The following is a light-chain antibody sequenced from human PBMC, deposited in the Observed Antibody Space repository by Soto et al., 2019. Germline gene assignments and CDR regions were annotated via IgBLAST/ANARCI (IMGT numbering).Light chain of an antibody. J-gene: IGKJ2*01. CDR1: QSVSHY. CDR3: QQSYSAPRT. CDR2: AAS. V-gene: IGKV1-39*01. Sequence: DIQMTQSPSSLSAFVGDRVTITCRASQSVSHYLNWYQQKPGPAPRLLIYAASSLQSWVPSRFSGSGSGTDFSLTISSLLPEDFVTYYGQQSYSAPRTFGQGTKLEIK.